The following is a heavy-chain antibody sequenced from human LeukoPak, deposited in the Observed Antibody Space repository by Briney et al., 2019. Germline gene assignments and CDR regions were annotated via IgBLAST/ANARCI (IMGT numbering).Heavy chain of an antibody. V-gene: IGHV3-48*01. Sequence: GGSLRLSCAASGFNFSTYSMNWVRQAPGRGLEWVSYISSSSSSIYYADSVKGRFTISRDNAKNSLYLQTDSLRAEDTGVYYCARDQRGTIMGDYWGQGTLVTVSS. CDR1: GFNFSTYS. CDR3: ARDQRGTIMGDY. D-gene: IGHD3-16*01. J-gene: IGHJ4*02. CDR2: ISSSSSSI.